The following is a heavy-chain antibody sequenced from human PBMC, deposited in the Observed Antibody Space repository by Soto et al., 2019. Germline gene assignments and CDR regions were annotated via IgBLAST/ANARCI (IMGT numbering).Heavy chain of an antibody. J-gene: IGHJ4*02. V-gene: IGHV1-46*01. D-gene: IGHD1-20*01. CDR1: GYTFTSYY. Sequence: ASVKVSCKASGYTFTSYYMHWVRQAPGQGLEWMGIINPSGGSTSYAQKFQGRVTMTRDTSTSTVYMELSSLRSEDTAVYYCATQNKGITGTGYYFDYWGQGTLVTVSS. CDR2: INPSGGST. CDR3: ATQNKGITGTGYYFDY.